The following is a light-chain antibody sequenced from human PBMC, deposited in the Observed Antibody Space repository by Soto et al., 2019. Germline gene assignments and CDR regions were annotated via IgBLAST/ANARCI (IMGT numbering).Light chain of an antibody. CDR2: AAF. CDR1: QGLSSD. J-gene: IGKJ5*01. CDR3: QQFKSYPIT. Sequence: DIQWTQSPSFLSASVGDRVTIACRASQGLSSDLAWYQQKPGKAPNLLIYAAFTLQSGVPSRFSGSASVTEFTLTIRSMQHEDFETYYCQQFKSYPITLGQRTRLEIK. V-gene: IGKV1-9*01.